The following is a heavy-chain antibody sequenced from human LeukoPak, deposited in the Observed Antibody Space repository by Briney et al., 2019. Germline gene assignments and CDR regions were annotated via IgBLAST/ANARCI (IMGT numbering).Heavy chain of an antibody. V-gene: IGHV4-59*10. J-gene: IGHJ4*02. CDR1: GGSFSGYY. CDR3: ARTPIYYFDNSGYYN. D-gene: IGHD3-22*01. CDR2: IYSSRST. Sequence: SETLSLTCAVYGGSFSGYYWSWIRQPAGKGLEWIGLIYSSRSTSYNPSLKSRVTMSVDTSKKQFSLRLSSVTAADTAVYYCARTPIYYFDNSGYYNWGQGTLVTVSS.